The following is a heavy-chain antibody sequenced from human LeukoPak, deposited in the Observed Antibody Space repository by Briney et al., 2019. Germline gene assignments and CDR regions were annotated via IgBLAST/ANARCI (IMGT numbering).Heavy chain of an antibody. CDR1: GYTFTNYG. CDR2: IGGHSGNT. V-gene: IGHV1-18*01. D-gene: IGHD3-10*01. CDR3: ARDVLSGGLDVFDI. J-gene: IGHJ3*02. Sequence: ASVKVSCKTSGYTFTNYGISWVRQAPRQGLEWMGWIGGHSGNTKYAQRLQGRVIMTTDTSTSTAYMELRSLKSDDTAVYYCARDVLSGGLDVFDIWGQGTMVTVSS.